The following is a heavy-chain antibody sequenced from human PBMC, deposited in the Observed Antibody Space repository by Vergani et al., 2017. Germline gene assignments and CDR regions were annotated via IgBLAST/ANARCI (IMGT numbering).Heavy chain of an antibody. Sequence: QVRWWRLGGAWFSPGGSLSLSCAPSGLTSIQKGMPGVGQAPAKGLEWGAVPWYDGNNKQYTDSVKGRFTISRDNSKSTMYLQMNSLRDEDTGVYYCARDLRLLYNRFDPWGQGTLVTVSS. J-gene: IGHJ5*02. CDR1: GLTSIQKG. CDR3: ARDLRLLYNRFDP. CDR2: PWYDGNNK. D-gene: IGHD1-14*01. V-gene: IGHV3-33*01.